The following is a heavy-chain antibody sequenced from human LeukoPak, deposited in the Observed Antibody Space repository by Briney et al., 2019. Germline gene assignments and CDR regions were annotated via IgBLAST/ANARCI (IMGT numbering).Heavy chain of an antibody. J-gene: IGHJ4*02. D-gene: IGHD4-23*01. V-gene: IGHV3-72*01. CDR3: GSYYDGNSGRFDY. CDR2: ARNKANSYTT. Sequence: GGSLRLSCAASGFTFSDHYMDWVRQPPGKGLEWVGRARNKANSYTTAYAASVKGRFTISRDDSKNSLYLQMNSLKTEDTAVYYCGSYYDGNSGRFDYWGQGTLVTVPS. CDR1: GFTFSDHY.